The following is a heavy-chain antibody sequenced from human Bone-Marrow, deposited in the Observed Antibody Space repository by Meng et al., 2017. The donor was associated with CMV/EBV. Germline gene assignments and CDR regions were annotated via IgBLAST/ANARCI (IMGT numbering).Heavy chain of an antibody. V-gene: IGHV2-5*01. CDR2: IYWNDDK. CDR3: ANSTIFGVVNWFDP. CDR1: GFSLSTSGVG. D-gene: IGHD3-3*01. Sequence: SGPTLVKPTQTLTLTCTFSGFSLSTSGVGVGWIRQPPGKALEWLALIYWNDDKRYSPSLKSRLTITKDTSKNQVVLTMTNMDPVDTATYYCANSTIFGVVNWFDPWGQGTLVTVSS. J-gene: IGHJ5*02.